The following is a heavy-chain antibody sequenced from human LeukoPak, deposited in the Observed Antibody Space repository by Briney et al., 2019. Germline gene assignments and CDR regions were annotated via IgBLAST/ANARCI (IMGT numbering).Heavy chain of an antibody. D-gene: IGHD5-12*01. CDR3: VRDRGGNDYDY. CDR1: GFTFTSYS. Sequence: NTGGSLRLSCAASGFTFTSYSMNWVRQAPGKGLEWVSSISSSSSYIYYADSVKGRFTISRDNAKNSLYLQMNSLRAEDTAVYYCVRDRGGNDYDYWGQGTLVTVAS. J-gene: IGHJ4*02. V-gene: IGHV3-21*01. CDR2: ISSSSSYI.